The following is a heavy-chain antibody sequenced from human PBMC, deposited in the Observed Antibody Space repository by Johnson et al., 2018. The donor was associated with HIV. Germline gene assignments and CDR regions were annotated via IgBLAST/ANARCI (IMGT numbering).Heavy chain of an antibody. D-gene: IGHD3-22*01. CDR1: GFTFSSYA. CDR3: AIPYYYETGAYH. Sequence: EVQLVESGGGVVQPGGSLRLSCAASGFTFSSYAMHWVRQATGKGLEWVSTIGSTGDTYYPGSVKGRFTISRENAKNTLYLQMGSLRPEDMAVYYCAIPYYYETGAYHWGQGTIVTVSS. CDR2: IGSTGDT. J-gene: IGHJ3*01. V-gene: IGHV3-13*01.